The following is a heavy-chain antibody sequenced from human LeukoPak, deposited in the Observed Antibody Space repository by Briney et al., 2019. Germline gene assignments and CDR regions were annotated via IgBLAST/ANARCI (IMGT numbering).Heavy chain of an antibody. Sequence: PGGSLRLSCAASGFTFSTYGMSWVRQAPGKGLEWVSHISTGRSIMNYADSVKGRFTISRDNGMNSVYLQMNSLKDEDTAVYYCAGGVYGYNAFDYWGQGTLVRVSS. CDR2: ISTGRSIM. CDR3: AGGVYGYNAFDY. D-gene: IGHD5/OR15-5a*01. V-gene: IGHV3-48*02. J-gene: IGHJ4*02. CDR1: GFTFSTYG.